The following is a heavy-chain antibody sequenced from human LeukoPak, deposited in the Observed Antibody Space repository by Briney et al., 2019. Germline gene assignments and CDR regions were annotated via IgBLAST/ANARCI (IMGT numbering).Heavy chain of an antibody. CDR2: VDPEDGEI. J-gene: IGHJ4*02. CDR3: ARGREGSDY. V-gene: IGHV1-69-2*01. CDR1: GYTFTKYF. Sequence: GASVKVSCKASGYTFTKYFIHWVQQAPGKGLEWMGRVDPEDGEIVYAAMFQGRVAITADTSTDTAYMELSSLRSEDTAVYYCARGREGSDYWGQGTLVTVSS. D-gene: IGHD3-10*01.